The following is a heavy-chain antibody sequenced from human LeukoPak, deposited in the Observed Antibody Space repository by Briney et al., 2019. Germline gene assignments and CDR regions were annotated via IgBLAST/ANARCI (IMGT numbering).Heavy chain of an antibody. Sequence: ASVKVSCKAAGYTFTDYYLHWVRQAPGQGLEWMGRINPNSGGTNYAQKFQGRVTMTRDTSISTAYMELSRLRSDDTAVYYCARAVAGTEDYWGQGTLVTVSS. CDR2: INPNSGGT. D-gene: IGHD6-19*01. CDR3: ARAVAGTEDY. V-gene: IGHV1-2*06. CDR1: GYTFTDYY. J-gene: IGHJ4*02.